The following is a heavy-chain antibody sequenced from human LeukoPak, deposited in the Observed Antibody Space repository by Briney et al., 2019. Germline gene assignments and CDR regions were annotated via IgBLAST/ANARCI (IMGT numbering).Heavy chain of an antibody. V-gene: IGHV4-38-2*02. CDR3: AKNRIAAAGYFSILLWWFDP. CDR1: GYSISSGYY. CDR2: IYHSGST. J-gene: IGHJ5*02. D-gene: IGHD6-13*01. Sequence: SETLSLTCTVSGYSISSGYYWGWIRQPPGKGLEWIGSIYHSGSTYYNPSLKSRVTISVDTSRNQFSLKLSSVTAADTAVYYCAKNRIAAAGYFSILLWWFDPWGQGTLVTVSS.